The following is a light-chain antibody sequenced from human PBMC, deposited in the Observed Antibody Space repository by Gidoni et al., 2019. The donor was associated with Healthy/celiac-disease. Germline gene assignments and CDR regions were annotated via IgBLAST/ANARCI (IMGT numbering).Light chain of an antibody. CDR1: RSDVGHYNF. Sequence: QSALTQPASVSGSPGQSITISCTGARSDVGHYNFVSWYQQHPGKAPKVIIYEVSNRPSGISNRFSGSKSGNTASLTISGLQADDEGDYYCSSYTSTSTLVVFGGGTKLTVL. CDR2: EVS. CDR3: SSYTSTSTLVV. V-gene: IGLV2-14*01. J-gene: IGLJ2*01.